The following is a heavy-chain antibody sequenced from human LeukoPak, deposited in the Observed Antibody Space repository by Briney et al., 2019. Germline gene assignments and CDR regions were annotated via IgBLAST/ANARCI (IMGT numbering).Heavy chain of an antibody. Sequence: ASVKVSCKASGYTFTGYYMHWVRQAPGQGLEWMGWINPNSGGTNYAQKFQGRVTMTRDTSISTAYMELSRLRSDGTAVYYCATIGGTNMGDLDYWGQGTLVTVSS. CDR3: ATIGGTNMGDLDY. V-gene: IGHV1-2*02. CDR1: GYTFTGYY. J-gene: IGHJ4*02. D-gene: IGHD2-21*02. CDR2: INPNSGGT.